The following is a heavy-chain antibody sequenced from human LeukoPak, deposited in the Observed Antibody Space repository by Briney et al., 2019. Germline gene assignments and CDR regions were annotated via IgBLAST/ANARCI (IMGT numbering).Heavy chain of an antibody. D-gene: IGHD4-17*01. CDR3: VKALSSTVTTKRKFDY. J-gene: IGHJ4*02. V-gene: IGHV3-64D*06. CDR2: ISSNGGTT. Sequence: GGSLTLSCSASGFTFNSYAMQWVRHAPGKGLEYVSAISSNGGTTYHADSVKGRFTISRDNSQNTLYLQMSSLRDEDTAVYYCVKALSSTVTTKRKFDYWGQGTLVTVSS. CDR1: GFTFNSYA.